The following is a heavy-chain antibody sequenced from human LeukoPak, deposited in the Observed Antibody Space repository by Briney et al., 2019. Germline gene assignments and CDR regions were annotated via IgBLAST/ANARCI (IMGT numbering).Heavy chain of an antibody. V-gene: IGHV3-23*01. Sequence: PGGSLRLSCAASGFTFSSYAMSWVRQAPGKGXXXXXXXSGSGGSTYYADSVKGRFTISRDNSKNTLYLQMNSLRAEDTAVYYCAKGIEYCGGDCYTPPTYDYWGQGTLVTVSS. CDR3: AKGIEYCGGDCYTPPTYDY. D-gene: IGHD2-21*02. CDR2: XSGSGGST. J-gene: IGHJ4*02. CDR1: GFTFSSYA.